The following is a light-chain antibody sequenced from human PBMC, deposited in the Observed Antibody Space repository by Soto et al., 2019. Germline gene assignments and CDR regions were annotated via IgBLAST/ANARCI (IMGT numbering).Light chain of an antibody. V-gene: IGKV3D-15*01. CDR1: QYVGTR. CDR3: QQYNSYSWT. Sequence: ETVMTQSPATLSSSPGETATLSCRASQYVGTRLAWYQHKPGQAPRLLIYYTSNRATGIPARFSGSGSGTEFTLTISSLQPDDFATYYCQQYNSYSWTFGQGTKVDIK. J-gene: IGKJ1*01. CDR2: YTS.